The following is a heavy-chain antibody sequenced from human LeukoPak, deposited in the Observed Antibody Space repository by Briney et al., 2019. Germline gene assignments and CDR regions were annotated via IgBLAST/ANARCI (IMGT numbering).Heavy chain of an antibody. CDR3: ARIPRPIYDSSGYDSNWFDP. V-gene: IGHV4-61*01. CDR2: IYYSGST. D-gene: IGHD3-22*01. Sequence: SETLSLTCAVSGGSVSSGSYYWSWIRQPPGKGLEWNGYIYYSGSTNYNPSLKSRVTISVDTSKNQFSLKLSSVTAADTAVYYCARIPRPIYDSSGYDSNWFDPWGQGTLVTVSS. J-gene: IGHJ5*02. CDR1: GGSVSSGSYY.